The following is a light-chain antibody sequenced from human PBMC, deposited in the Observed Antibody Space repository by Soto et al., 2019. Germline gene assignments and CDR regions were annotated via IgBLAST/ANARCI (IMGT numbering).Light chain of an antibody. CDR3: QQADTFLIT. CDR1: QGISRS. V-gene: IGKV1D-12*01. CDR2: SAS. Sequence: ENQMTQSPSSVSASVGDRVTITCQASQGISRSLAWYQQKPGKAPKLLIYSASSLQSGVPSRFSGSGFGTDFTLTISSLQPEDFATYYCQQADTFLIT. J-gene: IGKJ5*01.